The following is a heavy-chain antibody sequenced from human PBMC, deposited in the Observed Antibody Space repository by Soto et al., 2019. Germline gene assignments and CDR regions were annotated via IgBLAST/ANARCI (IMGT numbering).Heavy chain of an antibody. CDR3: AKFGSIADRGSGWFDP. J-gene: IGHJ5*02. CDR2: ISYDGSNK. D-gene: IGHD6-6*01. CDR1: GFTFSSYG. V-gene: IGHV3-30*18. Sequence: PGGSLRLSCAASGFTFSSYGMHWVRQAPGKGLEWVAVISYDGSNKYYADSVKGRFTISRDNSKNTLYLQMNSLRAEDTAVYYCAKFGSIADRGSGWFDPWGQGTLVTVSS.